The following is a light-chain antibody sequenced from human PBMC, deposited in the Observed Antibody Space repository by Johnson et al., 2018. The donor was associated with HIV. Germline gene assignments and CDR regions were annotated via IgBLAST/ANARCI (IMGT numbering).Light chain of an antibody. CDR3: GTWASSLSAAYV. Sequence: QSVLTQPPSVSAAPGQKVTISCSGSSSNIGNNYVSWYQQLPGTAPKLLIYENNKRPSGIPDRFSGSKSGTSATLGITGLQTGDEADYYCGTWASSLSAAYVFGTGTKVTV. J-gene: IGLJ1*01. CDR1: SSNIGNNY. CDR2: ENN. V-gene: IGLV1-51*02.